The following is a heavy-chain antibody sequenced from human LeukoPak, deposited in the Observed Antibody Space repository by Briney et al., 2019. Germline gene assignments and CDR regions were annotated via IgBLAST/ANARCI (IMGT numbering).Heavy chain of an antibody. CDR3: ANAIGYSGYDWDVAWFDY. CDR1: GFTFSDHL. Sequence: PGGSLRLSCAASGFTFSDHLMSWVRQAPGKGLEWVANIKEDGNEKYYADSVKGRFTISRDNSKNTLYLQMNSLRAEDTAVYYCANAIGYSGYDWDVAWFDYWGQGTLVTVSS. V-gene: IGHV3-7*01. CDR2: IKEDGNEK. J-gene: IGHJ4*02. D-gene: IGHD5-12*01.